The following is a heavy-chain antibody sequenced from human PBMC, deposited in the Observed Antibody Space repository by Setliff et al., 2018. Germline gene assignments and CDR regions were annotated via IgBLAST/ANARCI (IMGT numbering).Heavy chain of an antibody. J-gene: IGHJ3*01. D-gene: IGHD1-26*01. CDR3: AREVGTSTSSDAFDV. Sequence: PSETLSLTCTVSGDTISSGDYFWSWIRQPPGKGLEWIAYIYHSGSAYYNPSLKSRVTMSVDTSKNQFSLHLTSVTAADTAVYYCAREVGTSTSSDAFDVWGQGMMVTVSS. V-gene: IGHV4-30-4*08. CDR2: IYHSGSA. CDR1: GDTISSGDYF.